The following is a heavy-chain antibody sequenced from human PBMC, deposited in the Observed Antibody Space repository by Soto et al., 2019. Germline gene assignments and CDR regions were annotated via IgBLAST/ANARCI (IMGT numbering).Heavy chain of an antibody. CDR1: GFTFSSYS. CDR3: ARGTYSRSWPRYYGMDV. D-gene: IGHD6-13*01. CDR2: ISSSSSYI. J-gene: IGHJ6*02. Sequence: EVQLVESGGGLVKPGGSLRLSCAASGFTFSSYSMNWVRQAPGKGLEWVSSISSSSSYIYYADSVKGRFTISRDNAKNSLYLQMNSLRAEDTAVYYCARGTYSRSWPRYYGMDVWGQGTTVTVS. V-gene: IGHV3-21*01.